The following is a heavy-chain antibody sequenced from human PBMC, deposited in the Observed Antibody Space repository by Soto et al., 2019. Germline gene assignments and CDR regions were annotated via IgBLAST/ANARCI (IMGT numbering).Heavy chain of an antibody. CDR3: VRAYPKYYYVSSGYYPNWFDP. CDR2: IIPIFGTA. Sequence: SVKVSCKASGGTFSSYAISWVRQAPGQGLEWMGGIIPIFGTANYAQKFQGRVTITADESTSTAYMELSSLRSEDTAVYYCVRAYPKYYYVSSGYYPNWFDPWGQGTLVTVSS. D-gene: IGHD3-22*01. CDR1: GGTFSSYA. J-gene: IGHJ5*02. V-gene: IGHV1-69*13.